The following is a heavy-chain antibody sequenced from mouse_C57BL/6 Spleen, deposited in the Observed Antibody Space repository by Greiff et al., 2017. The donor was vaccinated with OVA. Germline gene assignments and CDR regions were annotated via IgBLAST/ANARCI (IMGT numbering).Heavy chain of an antibody. V-gene: IGHV3-6*01. D-gene: IGHD1-1*01. CDR2: ISYDGSN. CDR3: ARGYYGWYFDV. J-gene: IGHJ1*03. Sequence: EVQVVESGPGLVKPSQSLSLTCSVTGYSITSGYYWNWIRQFPGNKLEWMGYISYDGSNNYNPSLKNLISITRDTSKNQFFLKLNSVTTEDTATYYCARGYYGWYFDVWGTGTTVTVSS. CDR1: GYSITSGYY.